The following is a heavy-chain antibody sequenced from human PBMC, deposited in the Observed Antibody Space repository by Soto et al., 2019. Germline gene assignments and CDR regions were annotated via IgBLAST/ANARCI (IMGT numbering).Heavy chain of an antibody. CDR1: GGTFSSYA. V-gene: IGHV1-69*13. CDR2: IIPIFGAA. Sequence: ASVKVSCKASGGTFSSYAISWVRQAPGQGLEWMGGIIPIFGAANYAQKFQGRVTITADESTSTAYMELSSLRSEDTAVYYCARASSFGYSYGYFDYWGQGTLVTVSS. J-gene: IGHJ4*02. D-gene: IGHD5-18*01. CDR3: ARASSFGYSYGYFDY.